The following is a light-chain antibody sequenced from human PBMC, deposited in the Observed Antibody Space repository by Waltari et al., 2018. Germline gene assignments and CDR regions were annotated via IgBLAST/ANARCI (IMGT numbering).Light chain of an antibody. CDR1: SSAVGGYNY. CDR3: SSYASSSTPYV. V-gene: IGLV2-14*01. CDR2: EFS. J-gene: IGLJ1*01. Sequence: QSALTQPASVSGSPGQSLTISCTGTSSAVGGYNYVSWYQQHPSKAPKLMIYEFSNRPSGVSNRFSGYKSGNTASLTISGLQAEDEADYYCSSYASSSTPYVFGTGTKVAVL.